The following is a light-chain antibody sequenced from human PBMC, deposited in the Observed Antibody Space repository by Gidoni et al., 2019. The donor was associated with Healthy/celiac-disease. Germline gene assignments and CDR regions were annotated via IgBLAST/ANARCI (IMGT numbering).Light chain of an antibody. CDR1: NIGSKR. Sequence: SYVLTQPPSVSVAPGKTARITCGGNNIGSKRVHWYQQKPGQAPVLVIYYDSDRPSGIPERFSGSNSGNTATLTISRVEAGDEADYYCQVWDSKGVVFGGGTKLT. J-gene: IGLJ2*01. CDR3: QVWDSKGVV. V-gene: IGLV3-21*04. CDR2: YDS.